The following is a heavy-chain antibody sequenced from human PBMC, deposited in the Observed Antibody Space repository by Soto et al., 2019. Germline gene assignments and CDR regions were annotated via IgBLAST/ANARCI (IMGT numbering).Heavy chain of an antibody. CDR3: AKGEMATIRNSFDP. CDR2: LSRSGGAT. Sequence: VGSLRLSCVTSAFSLTSCSMSWVRQTPGKGLEWVSALSRSGGATYYADSVKGRFTISRDTSTNTLYLQMSNLRAEDTAIYYCAKGEMATIRNSFDPWGQGTLVTVSS. CDR1: AFSLTSCS. D-gene: IGHD5-12*01. V-gene: IGHV3-23*01. J-gene: IGHJ5*02.